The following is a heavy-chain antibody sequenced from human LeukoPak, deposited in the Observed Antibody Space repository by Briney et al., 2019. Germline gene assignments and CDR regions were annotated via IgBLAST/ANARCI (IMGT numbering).Heavy chain of an antibody. D-gene: IGHD4-17*01. CDR2: VYQSGTT. V-gene: IGHV4-38-2*02. CDR1: GFSISSGHY. CDR3: ARAYDYGDYGRWFDP. Sequence: SETLSLTCTVSGFSISSGHYWGWVRQPPGAGLEWNGSVYQSGTTYYNPSLKSRVTTSVDMSKNQFSLRLRPVTAADTAVYYCARAYDYGDYGRWFDPWGQGTLVTVSS. J-gene: IGHJ5*02.